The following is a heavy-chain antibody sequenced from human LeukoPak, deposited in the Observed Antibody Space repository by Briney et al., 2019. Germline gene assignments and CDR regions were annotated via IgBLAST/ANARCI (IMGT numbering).Heavy chain of an antibody. CDR3: AKDLAPGMAATGPGY. CDR1: GFTFSHYG. J-gene: IGHJ4*02. CDR2: IRYDGGKN. Sequence: PGGSLRLSCAASGFTFSHYGMHWVRQAPGKGLEWVAIIRYDGGKNYYADSVKGRFTISRDNSNNTLFLQMNSLRAEDTAVYYCAKDLAPGMAATGPGYWGQGTLVTVSS. V-gene: IGHV3-30*02. D-gene: IGHD6-13*01.